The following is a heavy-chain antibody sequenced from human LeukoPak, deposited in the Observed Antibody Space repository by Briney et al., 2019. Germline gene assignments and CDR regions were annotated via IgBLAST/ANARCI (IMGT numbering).Heavy chain of an antibody. V-gene: IGHV4-39*01. Sequence: PSETLSLTCTVSGGSISSSSAYWGWIRQPPGKGLEWIGSIYYNPSLKSRVTISADTPKNQFSQTLGSVSATDTAVYYCVSPRGFSYGYFDYWGQGTLVTVSS. D-gene: IGHD5-18*01. CDR1: GGSISSSSAY. CDR2: I. CDR3: VSPRGFSYGYFDY. J-gene: IGHJ4*02.